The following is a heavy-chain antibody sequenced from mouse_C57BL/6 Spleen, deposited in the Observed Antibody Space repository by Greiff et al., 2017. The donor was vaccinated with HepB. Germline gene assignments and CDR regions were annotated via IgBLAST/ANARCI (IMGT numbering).Heavy chain of an antibody. V-gene: IGHV1-64*01. J-gene: IGHJ3*01. Sequence: VQLQQPGAELVKPGASVKLSCKASGYTFTSYWMHWVKQRPGQGLEWIGMIHPNSGSTNYNEKFKSKATLTVDKSSSTAYMQLSSLTSEDSAVYYCARSGYYGSSSFAYWGQGTLVTVSA. D-gene: IGHD1-1*01. CDR3: ARSGYYGSSSFAY. CDR1: GYTFTSYW. CDR2: IHPNSGST.